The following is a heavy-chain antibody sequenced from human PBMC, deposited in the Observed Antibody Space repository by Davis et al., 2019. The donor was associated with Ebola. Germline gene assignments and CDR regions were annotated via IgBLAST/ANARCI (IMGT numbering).Heavy chain of an antibody. Sequence: GESLKISCAASGFTFSSYAMSWVRQAPGKGLEWVSAISGSGGSTYYADSVKGRLTISRDNAKNSLYLQMNSLRAEDTAVYYCAGPYGSGTYYGMDVWGQGTTVTVSS. CDR1: GFTFSSYA. V-gene: IGHV3-23*01. D-gene: IGHD3-10*01. CDR2: ISGSGGST. J-gene: IGHJ6*02. CDR3: AGPYGSGTYYGMDV.